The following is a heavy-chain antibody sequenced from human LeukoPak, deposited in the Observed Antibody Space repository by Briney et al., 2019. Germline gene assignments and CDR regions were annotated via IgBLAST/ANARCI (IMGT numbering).Heavy chain of an antibody. CDR3: ARDLGRAYYGSGSYDY. J-gene: IGHJ4*02. V-gene: IGHV3-21*01. Sequence: GGSLRLSCAASGFTFSSYSINWVRQAPGKGLEWVSSISSSSSYIYYADSVKGRFTISRDNAKNSLYLQMNSLRAEDTAVYYCARDLGRAYYGSGSYDYWGQGTLVTVSS. D-gene: IGHD3-10*01. CDR2: ISSSSSYI. CDR1: GFTFSSYS.